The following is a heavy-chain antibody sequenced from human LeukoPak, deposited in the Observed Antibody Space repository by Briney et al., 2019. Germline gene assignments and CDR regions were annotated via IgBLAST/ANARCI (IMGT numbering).Heavy chain of an antibody. V-gene: IGHV4-31*03. D-gene: IGHD1-14*01. CDR3: ATPGVPSQVKVEGDPYYYYGMDV. CDR2: IYYSGST. CDR1: GGSISSGGYY. J-gene: IGHJ6*02. Sequence: PSETLSLTCTVSGGSISSGGYYWSWIRQHPGKGLEWIGYIYYSGSTYYNLSLKSRVTISVDTSKNQFSLKLSSVTAADTAVYYCATPGVPSQVKVEGDPYYYYGMDVWGQGTTVTVSS.